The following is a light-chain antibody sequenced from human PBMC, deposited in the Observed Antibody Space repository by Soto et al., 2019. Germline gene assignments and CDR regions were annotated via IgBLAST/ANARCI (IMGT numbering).Light chain of an antibody. V-gene: IGKV1-39*01. Sequence: DIQMTQSPSSLSASVGDRVTITCRASQSISSYLNWYQQKPGKAPKLLIYAASSLQSGVQSRLSGSGSGTDFTLTISSLQPEDFATYYCQQTYSIPWTFGQGTKVEIK. CDR3: QQTYSIPWT. CDR1: QSISSY. CDR2: AAS. J-gene: IGKJ1*01.